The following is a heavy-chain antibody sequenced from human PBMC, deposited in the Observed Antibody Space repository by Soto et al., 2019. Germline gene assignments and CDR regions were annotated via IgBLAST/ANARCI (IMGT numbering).Heavy chain of an antibody. V-gene: IGHV5-51*01. CDR1: GYSFTSYW. D-gene: IGHD6-6*01. CDR3: VTVRRPYSSSFVY. Sequence: GESLKISCKGSGYSFTSYWIGWVRQMPGKGLEWMGIIYPGDSDTRYSPSFQGQVTISADKSISTAYLQWSSLKASDTAMYYCVTVRRPYSSSFVYWGQGTLVTVSS. J-gene: IGHJ4*02. CDR2: IYPGDSDT.